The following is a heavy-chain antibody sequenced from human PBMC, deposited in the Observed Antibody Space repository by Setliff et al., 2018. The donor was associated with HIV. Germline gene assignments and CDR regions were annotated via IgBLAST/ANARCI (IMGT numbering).Heavy chain of an antibody. CDR2: IYYSGST. CDR1: GGSISSGGYY. V-gene: IGHV4-31*03. J-gene: IGHJ6*03. CDR3: ASVPKERSASYYYYYYMDV. D-gene: IGHD2-2*01. Sequence: SETLSPTCTVSGGSISSGGYYWSWIRQHPGKGLEWIGYIYYSGSTYYNPSLKTRVTIPVDTSKNQFSLKLSSVTAADTAVYYCASVPKERSASYYYYYYMDVWGKGTTVTVSS.